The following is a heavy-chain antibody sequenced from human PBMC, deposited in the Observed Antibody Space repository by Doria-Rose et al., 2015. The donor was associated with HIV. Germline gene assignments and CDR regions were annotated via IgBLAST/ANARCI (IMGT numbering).Heavy chain of an antibody. CDR1: GVSLSSPGMG. J-gene: IGHJ4*02. Sequence: QVQLVQSGPVLVKPTETLTLTCTVSGVSLSSPGMGVSWIRQPPGQALEWLANIFSDDERSYNTSLKSRLTISSGTSKSQVVLTMTDMDPVDTATYYCARIKSSRWYHKYYFDFWGQGTLVIVSA. V-gene: IGHV2-26*01. CDR3: ARIKSSRWYHKYYFDF. CDR2: IFSDDER. D-gene: IGHD6-13*01.